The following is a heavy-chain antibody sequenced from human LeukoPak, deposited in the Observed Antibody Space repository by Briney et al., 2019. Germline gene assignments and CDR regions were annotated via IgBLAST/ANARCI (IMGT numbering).Heavy chain of an antibody. Sequence: GASVKVSCRASGYTFTSYGISWVRQAPGQGLEWMGWISGYNGDTNYAQKFQGRVTMTTDTSTSTAYMELRSLRSDDTAVYYCARADIRAIASSGWYGFDDWGQGTLVTVSS. CDR3: ARADIRAIASSGWYGFDD. V-gene: IGHV1-18*01. J-gene: IGHJ4*02. CDR1: GYTFTSYG. CDR2: ISGYNGDT. D-gene: IGHD6-19*01.